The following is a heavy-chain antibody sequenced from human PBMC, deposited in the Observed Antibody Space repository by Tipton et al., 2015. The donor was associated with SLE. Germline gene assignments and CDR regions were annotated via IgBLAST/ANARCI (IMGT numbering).Heavy chain of an antibody. V-gene: IGHV4-59*11. Sequence: TLSLTCNVSEGSISGHYWSWLRQTPGKRLEWIGVVYYTGRTYYNLSLRSRVTISIDTSKKQFSLRLSSVTAADTAIYYCARGNQHSGYDGFDYWGQGTLVTVSS. J-gene: IGHJ4*02. CDR3: ARGNQHSGYDGFDY. CDR1: EGSISGHY. D-gene: IGHD5-12*01. CDR2: VYYTGRT.